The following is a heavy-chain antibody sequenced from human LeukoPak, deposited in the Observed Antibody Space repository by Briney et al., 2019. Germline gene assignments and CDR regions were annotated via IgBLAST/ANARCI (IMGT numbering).Heavy chain of an antibody. D-gene: IGHD3-10*01. CDR3: ARWVVRGVSPPSFDY. J-gene: IGHJ4*02. V-gene: IGHV4-30-4*01. Sequence: PSQTLSLTCTVSGGSISSGDYYWSWLRQPPGKGLEWIGYIYYSGSTYYNPSLKSRVTISVDTSKNQFSLKLSSVTAADTAVYYCARWVVRGVSPPSFDYWGQGTLVTVSS. CDR1: GGSISSGDYY. CDR2: IYYSGST.